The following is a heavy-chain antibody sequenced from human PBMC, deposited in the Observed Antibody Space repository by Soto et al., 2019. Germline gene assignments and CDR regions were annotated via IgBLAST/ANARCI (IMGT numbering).Heavy chain of an antibody. V-gene: IGHV1-69*02. J-gene: IGHJ4*02. CDR1: GGTFSSYT. D-gene: IGHD3-10*01. Sequence: QVQLVQSGAEVKKPGSSVKVSCKASGGTFSSYTISWVRQAPGQGLEWMGRIIPILGIANYAQKFQGRVTITADKSTSTAYMELSSLRSEDTAVYYCARGKGGPSYYYFDYWGQGTLVTVSS. CDR2: IIPILGIA. CDR3: ARGKGGPSYYYFDY.